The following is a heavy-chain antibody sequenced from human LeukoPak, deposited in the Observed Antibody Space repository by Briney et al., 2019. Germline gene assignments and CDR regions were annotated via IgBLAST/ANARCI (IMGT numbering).Heavy chain of an antibody. J-gene: IGHJ4*02. Sequence: GGSQTLSCVASGFIFNTYGMHWVRQAPGKGLEWVAYTRDDGSKNWYGDSVKGRFTIFRDNSKNTLYLQMNSLRGEDTALYYCANGDCRGGRCSSGAYWGQGTLVAVSS. CDR2: TRDDGSKN. D-gene: IGHD2-15*01. V-gene: IGHV3-30*02. CDR1: GFIFNTYG. CDR3: ANGDCRGGRCSSGAY.